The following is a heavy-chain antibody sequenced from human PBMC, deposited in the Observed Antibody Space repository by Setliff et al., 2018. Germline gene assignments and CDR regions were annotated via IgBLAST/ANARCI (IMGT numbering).Heavy chain of an antibody. D-gene: IGHD3-16*01. CDR3: ARDGISWLMWFDP. CDR2: INPNSGDT. J-gene: IGHJ5*02. V-gene: IGHV1-2*02. Sequence: ASVKVSCKASGYTFTSYDINWVRQATGQGLEWMGWINPNSGDTNYAQNFQGRVTMTRDTSISTAYMELSSLRSDDTAVYYCARDGISWLMWFDPWGQGTLVTVSS. CDR1: GYTFTSYD.